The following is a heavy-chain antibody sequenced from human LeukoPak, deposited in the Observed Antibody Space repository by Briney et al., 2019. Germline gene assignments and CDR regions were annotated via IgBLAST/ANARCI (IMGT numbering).Heavy chain of an antibody. CDR1: GGSISSYY. D-gene: IGHD6-19*01. CDR2: IYYSGST. V-gene: IGHV4-59*01. Sequence: PSETLSLTCIVSGGSISSYYWSWIRQPPGKGLEWIGYIYYSGSTNYNPSLKSRVTISVDTSKKQFSLKLSSVTAADTAVYYCARGLSSGGQTDSWGQGTLVTVSS. CDR3: ARGLSSGGQTDS. J-gene: IGHJ4*02.